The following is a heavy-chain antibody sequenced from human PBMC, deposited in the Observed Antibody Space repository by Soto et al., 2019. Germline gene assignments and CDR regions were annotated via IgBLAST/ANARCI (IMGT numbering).Heavy chain of an antibody. D-gene: IGHD2-15*01. CDR2: ISGSGGST. CDR1: GFTFSSYA. V-gene: IGHV3-23*01. J-gene: IGHJ5*02. CDR3: AKGRYCSGGSCYPADP. Sequence: PGGSLRLSCAASGFTFSSYAMSWVRQAPGKGLEWVSAISGSGGSTYYADSVKGRFTISRDNSKNTLYLQMNSLRAEDTAVYYCAKGRYCSGGSCYPADPWGQGTLVTVSS.